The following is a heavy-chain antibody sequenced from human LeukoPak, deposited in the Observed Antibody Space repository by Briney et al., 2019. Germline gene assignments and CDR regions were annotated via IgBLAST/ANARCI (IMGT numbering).Heavy chain of an antibody. D-gene: IGHD4-17*01. CDR1: DFTFANYA. Sequence: GGSLRLSCVGSDFTFANYAMTSVRLTPGKGLEWVSSIKGSGSHAMYADSVSGRFTTSRDNSRNTIFLQMTSLRAEDTAIYYCGRDPNGDYIGAFEFWGLGTLVSVSS. CDR3: GRDPNGDYIGAFEF. CDR2: IKGSGSHA. J-gene: IGHJ3*01. V-gene: IGHV3-23*01.